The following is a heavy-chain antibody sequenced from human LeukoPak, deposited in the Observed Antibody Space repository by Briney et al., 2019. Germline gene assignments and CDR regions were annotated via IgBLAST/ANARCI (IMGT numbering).Heavy chain of an antibody. J-gene: IGHJ6*02. CDR1: GYTLTELS. V-gene: IGHV1-24*01. D-gene: IGHD3-10*01. Sequence: ASVKVSCKVSGYTLTELSMHWVRQAPGKGLEWMGGFDPEDGETIYAQKFQGRVTMTEDTSTDTAYMELSSLGSEDTAVYYCATGVRGYYGMDVWGQGTTVTVSS. CDR2: FDPEDGET. CDR3: ATGVRGYYGMDV.